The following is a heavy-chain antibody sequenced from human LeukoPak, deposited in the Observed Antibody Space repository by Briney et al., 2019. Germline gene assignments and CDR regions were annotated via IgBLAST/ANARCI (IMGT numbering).Heavy chain of an antibody. Sequence: ASVKVSCKASGHTFTGYYMHWVRQAPGQGLEWMGWINANSGDTNYAQKFQGRVTMTRDMSTSTVYMELSSLRSEDTAVFYCAAYGSGRYSYFDYWGQGTLVTVSS. CDR1: GHTFTGYY. CDR2: INANSGDT. CDR3: AAYGSGRYSYFDY. J-gene: IGHJ4*02. V-gene: IGHV1-2*02. D-gene: IGHD3-10*01.